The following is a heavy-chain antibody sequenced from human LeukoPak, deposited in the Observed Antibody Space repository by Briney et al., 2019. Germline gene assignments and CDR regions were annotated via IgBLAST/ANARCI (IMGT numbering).Heavy chain of an antibody. CDR1: GGTFSSYA. CDR2: IIPILGSA. J-gene: IGHJ5*02. D-gene: IGHD6-13*01. CDR3: ARESDSSSWYGKNWFDP. Sequence: SVKVSCKASGGTFSSYAISWVRQAPGQGLEWLGGIIPILGSANYAQKFQGRVTMTRDMSTSTVYMELSSLRSEDTAVYYCARESDSSSWYGKNWFDPWGQGTLVTVSS. V-gene: IGHV1-69*05.